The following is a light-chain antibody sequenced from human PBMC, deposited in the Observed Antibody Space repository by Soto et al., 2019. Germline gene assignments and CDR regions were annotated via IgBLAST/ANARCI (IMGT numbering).Light chain of an antibody. V-gene: IGKV3-15*01. Sequence: TPAPATLFVFSGGRGPLSCRASQTINNNVAWYQLKDGQVPRLVIYGASTRATDIPARFSGSGSGTEFTLTISSLQSEDFAEYHCQQYNNWPQTFGQGTKVDIK. J-gene: IGKJ1*01. CDR2: GAS. CDR3: QQYNNWPQT. CDR1: QTINNN.